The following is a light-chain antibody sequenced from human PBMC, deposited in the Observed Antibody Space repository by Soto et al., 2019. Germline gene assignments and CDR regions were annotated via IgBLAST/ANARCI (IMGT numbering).Light chain of an antibody. CDR1: QSVSIN. V-gene: IGKV3-15*01. CDR3: QQYDNWPLT. CDR2: GAS. J-gene: IGKJ4*01. Sequence: EIVMTQSPATLSVSPGERATLSCRASQSVSINLAWYQQKPGQDPRLLIYGASTRATGIPARFSGRGSGTEFTLTIRSLKSEDFALYYCQQYDNWPLTFGGGTKVDLK.